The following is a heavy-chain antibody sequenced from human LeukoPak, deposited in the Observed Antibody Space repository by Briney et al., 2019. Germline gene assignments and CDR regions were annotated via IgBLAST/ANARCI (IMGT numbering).Heavy chain of an antibody. D-gene: IGHD7-27*01. Sequence: GGSLRLSCGTSGFTFNKSWMSWVRQAPGKGPEWVASIKDDGSETFHADSVRSRFTISRDNARGTLYVQMNTLRAEDTAVYYCATYTNWVAGDVWGQGTTVTVSS. J-gene: IGHJ6*02. CDR1: GFTFNKSW. CDR3: ATYTNWVAGDV. V-gene: IGHV3-7*01. CDR2: IKDDGSET.